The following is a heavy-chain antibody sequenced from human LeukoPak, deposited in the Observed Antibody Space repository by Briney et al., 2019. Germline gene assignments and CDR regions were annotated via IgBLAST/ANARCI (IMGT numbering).Heavy chain of an antibody. Sequence: GGSLRLSCAASGFTFRNYDMSWVRQSPGRGLEWVSAISGSGDSTSYADSVKGRFTISRDNSKNTFYLYMNSLRAEDTAIYYCANEGTFYSDYWGQGTLVTVSS. CDR1: GFTFRNYD. CDR3: ANEGTFYSDY. J-gene: IGHJ4*02. D-gene: IGHD1/OR15-1a*01. V-gene: IGHV3-23*01. CDR2: ISGSGDST.